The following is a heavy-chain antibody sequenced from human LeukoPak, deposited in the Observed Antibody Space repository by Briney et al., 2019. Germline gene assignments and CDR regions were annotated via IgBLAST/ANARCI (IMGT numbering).Heavy chain of an antibody. D-gene: IGHD3-22*01. Sequence: GGSLRLSCAASGFTFSSYAMSWVRQAPGKGLEWVSAISGSGGSTYYADSVKGRFTISRDNSKNTLYLQMNSLRAEDTAVYYCAKDHYYDSSGYYQHWGQGTLVIVSS. J-gene: IGHJ1*01. CDR2: ISGSGGST. V-gene: IGHV3-23*01. CDR1: GFTFSSYA. CDR3: AKDHYYDSSGYYQH.